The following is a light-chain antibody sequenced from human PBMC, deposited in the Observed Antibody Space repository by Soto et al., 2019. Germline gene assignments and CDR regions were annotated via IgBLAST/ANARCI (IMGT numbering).Light chain of an antibody. CDR3: QQYDSYSWT. CDR2: KAS. V-gene: IGKV1-5*03. J-gene: IGKJ1*01. CDR1: QTITTW. Sequence: DIQMTQSPSTLSASVGDRVTTTCRASQTITTWLAWYQQKPGKAPKLLIYKASSLESGVPSRFSGSGSGTEFTLTISGLQPDDFATYYCQQYDSYSWTFGQGTKVEIK.